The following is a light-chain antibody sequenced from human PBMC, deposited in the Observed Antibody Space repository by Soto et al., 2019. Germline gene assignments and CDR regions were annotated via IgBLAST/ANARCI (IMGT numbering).Light chain of an antibody. V-gene: IGLV2-14*01. CDR2: EVS. CDR3: SSYTSSSPG. Sequence: QPVLTQPASVSGSPGQSITISCTGTRSDVGGYNYVSWYQQHPGKAPKLLIYEVSNRPSGVSNRFSGSKSGNTASLTISGLQAEDEADYYCSSYTSSSPGFGGGTKLTVL. J-gene: IGLJ2*01. CDR1: RSDVGGYNY.